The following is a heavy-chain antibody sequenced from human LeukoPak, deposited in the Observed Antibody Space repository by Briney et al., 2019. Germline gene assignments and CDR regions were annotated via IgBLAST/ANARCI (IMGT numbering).Heavy chain of an antibody. V-gene: IGHV4-39*01. J-gene: IGHJ4*02. Sequence: SETLSLTCTISGGSISSSSYYWGWIRQPPGKRLEWIGSIYYSGSTYYNPSLKSRVTISVDTSKNQFSLKLSSVTAADTAVYYCARHAGDGYNRIQAPIGYWGQGTLVTVSS. CDR1: GGSISSSSYY. CDR3: ARHAGDGYNRIQAPIGY. D-gene: IGHD5-24*01. CDR2: IYYSGST.